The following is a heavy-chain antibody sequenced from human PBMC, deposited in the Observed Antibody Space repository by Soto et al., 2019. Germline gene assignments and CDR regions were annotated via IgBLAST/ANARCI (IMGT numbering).Heavy chain of an antibody. Sequence: PSETLSLTCTVSGGSISSYYWSWIRQPPGKGLEWIGYIYYSGSTNYNPSLKSRVTISVDTSKNQFSLTLNSVTAADTAVYYCARGIAVVGTIPFDYWGQGTMVTVSS. CDR1: GGSISSYY. CDR3: ARGIAVVGTIPFDY. D-gene: IGHD6-13*01. CDR2: IYYSGST. V-gene: IGHV4-59*01. J-gene: IGHJ4*02.